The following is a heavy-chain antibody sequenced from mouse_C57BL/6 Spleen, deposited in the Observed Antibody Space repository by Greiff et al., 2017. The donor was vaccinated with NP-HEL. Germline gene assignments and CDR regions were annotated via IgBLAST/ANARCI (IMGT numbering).Heavy chain of an antibody. CDR2: ISSGSSTI. D-gene: IGHD2-4*01. J-gene: IGHJ3*01. CDR1: GFTFSDYG. V-gene: IGHV5-17*01. CDR3: ARVYDYDVSFAY. Sequence: EVKLMESGGGSVKPGGSLKLSCAASGFTFSDYGIHWVRQAPEKGLEWVAYISSGSSTIYYADTVKGRFTISRDNAKNTLFLQMTSLRSEDTAMYYCARVYDYDVSFAYWGQGTLVTVSA.